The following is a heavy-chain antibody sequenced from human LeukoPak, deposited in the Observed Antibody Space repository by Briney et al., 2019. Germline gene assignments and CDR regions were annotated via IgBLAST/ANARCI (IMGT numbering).Heavy chain of an antibody. CDR3: ARGPSENNGDVAN. CDR1: GFTFSSYW. J-gene: IGHJ4*02. V-gene: IGHV3-74*01. D-gene: IGHD1-14*01. Sequence: GESLRLSCAASGFTFSSYWMHWVPQAPGKGLFWVARLNNDGTDTYYADSVKGRFAISRDNAKNTVYLQMNSLTAEDTAVYYCARGPSENNGDVANWGQGTLVTVSS. CDR2: LNNDGTDT.